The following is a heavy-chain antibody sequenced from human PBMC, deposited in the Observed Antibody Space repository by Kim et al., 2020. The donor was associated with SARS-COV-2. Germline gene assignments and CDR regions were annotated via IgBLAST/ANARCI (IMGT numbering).Heavy chain of an antibody. CDR3: ASSGGSGSYPNF. V-gene: IGHV4-34*01. J-gene: IGHJ4*02. Sequence: SETLSLTCSVYGGSFSGYYWSWIRQPPGKGLEWIGEINHSGSTNYNPSLKSRVTISVDTSKNQFSLKLSSVTAADTAVYYCASSGGSGSYPNFWGQGTLVTVSS. CDR1: GGSFSGYY. CDR2: INHSGST. D-gene: IGHD3-10*01.